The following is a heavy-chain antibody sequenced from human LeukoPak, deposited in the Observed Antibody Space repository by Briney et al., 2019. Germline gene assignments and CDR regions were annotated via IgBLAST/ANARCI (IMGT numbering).Heavy chain of an antibody. CDR2: IWYDGSNK. J-gene: IGHJ3*02. CDR1: GFTFSSYG. V-gene: IGHV3-33*06. Sequence: PGGSLRLSCAASGFTFSSYGMHWVRQAPGKGLEWVAVIWYDGSNKYYADSVKGRFTISRDNSKNTLYLQVNSLRAEDTAVYYCAKDHSAGTPKSAFDIWGQGTMVTVSS. CDR3: AKDHSAGTPKSAFDI. D-gene: IGHD6-13*01.